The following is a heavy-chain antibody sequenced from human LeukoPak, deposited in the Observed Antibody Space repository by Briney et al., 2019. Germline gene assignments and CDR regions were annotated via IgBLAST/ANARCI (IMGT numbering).Heavy chain of an antibody. CDR1: GFTFSDAW. V-gene: IGHV3-15*01. CDR2: IKSKSDGGTI. CDR3: TTRRQDGW. J-gene: IGHJ4*02. D-gene: IGHD2-15*01. Sequence: GGSLRLSCVGSGFTFSDAWMSWVRQAPGKGLEWVGRIKSKSDGGTIDYAAPVKGRFTISRDDSRNTLYLQMNSLKTEGTAVYYCTTRRQDGWWGQGTLVTVS.